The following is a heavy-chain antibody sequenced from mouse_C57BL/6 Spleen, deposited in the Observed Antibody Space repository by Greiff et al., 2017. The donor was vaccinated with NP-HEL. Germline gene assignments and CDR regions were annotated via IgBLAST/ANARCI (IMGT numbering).Heavy chain of an antibody. CDR1: GYTFTSYW. J-gene: IGHJ2*01. D-gene: IGHD3-2*01. CDR2: IDPSDSYT. V-gene: IGHV1-59*01. CDR3: ARGRQPGNFDY. Sequence: VQLQQPGAELVRPGTSVKLSCKASGYTFTSYWMHWVKQRPGQGLEWIGVIDPSDSYTNYNQKFKGKATLTVDTSSSTAYMQLSSLTSEDSAVYYCARGRQPGNFDYWGQGTTLTVSS.